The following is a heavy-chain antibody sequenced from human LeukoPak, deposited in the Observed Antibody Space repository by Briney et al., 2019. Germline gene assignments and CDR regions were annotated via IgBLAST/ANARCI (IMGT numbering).Heavy chain of an antibody. D-gene: IGHD3-10*01. V-gene: IGHV4-59*01. J-gene: IGHJ6*03. CDR2: IYYSGST. CDR3: ARVSGLGSPYYYYMDV. Sequence: PSETLSLTCTVSGGSISSYYWSWIRRPPGKGLEWIGYIYYSGSTNYNPSLTSRVTISVDTSKNQFSLKLGSVTAADTAMYYCARVSGLGSPYYYYMDVWGKGTTVTVSS. CDR1: GGSISSYY.